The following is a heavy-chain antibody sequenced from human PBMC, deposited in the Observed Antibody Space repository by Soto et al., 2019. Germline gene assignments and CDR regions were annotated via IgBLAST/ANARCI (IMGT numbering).Heavy chain of an antibody. CDR3: ARCGGDCYSTLNFDY. Sequence: ASVKVSCKASGYTFTSYAMHWVRQAPGQRLEWMGWINAGNGDTKYSQKFQGRVTITRDTSASTAYMELSSLRSEDTAVYYCARCGGDCYSTLNFDYWGQGTLVTVSS. V-gene: IGHV1-3*01. D-gene: IGHD2-21*02. CDR2: INAGNGDT. J-gene: IGHJ4*02. CDR1: GYTFTSYA.